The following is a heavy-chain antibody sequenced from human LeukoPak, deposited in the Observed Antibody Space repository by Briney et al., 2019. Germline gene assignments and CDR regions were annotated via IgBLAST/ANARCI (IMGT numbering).Heavy chain of an antibody. J-gene: IGHJ1*01. Sequence: SETLSLTCTVSGGSISSYYWSWIRQPPGKGLEWIGYIYYSGSTNYNPSLKSRVTISVDTSKNQFSLKLSSVTAADTAVYYCAMRYCSGGSCYGYFQHWGQGTLVTVSS. CDR3: AMRYCSGGSCYGYFQH. V-gene: IGHV4-59*01. D-gene: IGHD2-15*01. CDR2: IYYSGST. CDR1: GGSISSYY.